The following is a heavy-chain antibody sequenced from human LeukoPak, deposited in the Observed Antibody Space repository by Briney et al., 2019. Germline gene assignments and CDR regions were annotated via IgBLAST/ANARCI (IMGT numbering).Heavy chain of an antibody. CDR3: ARDPRYCSSTSCPRFDY. J-gene: IGHJ4*02. V-gene: IGHV1-2*06. CDR2: INPNSGGT. Sequence: GASVKVSCKXSGYTFTGYYMHWVRQAPGQGLEWMGLINPNSGGTNYAQKFQGRVTMTRDTSISTAYMELSRLRSDDTAVYYCARDPRYCSSTSCPRFDYWGQGTLVTVSS. CDR1: GYTFTGYY. D-gene: IGHD2-2*01.